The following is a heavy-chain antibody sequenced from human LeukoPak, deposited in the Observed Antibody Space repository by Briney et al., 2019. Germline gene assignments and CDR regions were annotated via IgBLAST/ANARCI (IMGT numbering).Heavy chain of an antibody. D-gene: IGHD2-15*01. CDR2: INPSGGST. V-gene: IGHV1-46*01. J-gene: IGHJ6*03. CDR1: GYTFTSYY. Sequence: ASVKVSCKASGYTFTSYYMHWVRQAPGQGLEWMGIINPSGGSTSYAQKFQGRVTMTRDMSTSTVYMELSSLRAEDTAVYYCAKSLRELGYCSGGSCYGLYYFYYMDVWGKGTTVTVSS. CDR3: AKSLRELGYCSGGSCYGLYYFYYMDV.